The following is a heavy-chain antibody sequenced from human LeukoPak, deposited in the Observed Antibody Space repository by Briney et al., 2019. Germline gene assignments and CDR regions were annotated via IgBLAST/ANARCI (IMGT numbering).Heavy chain of an antibody. Sequence: AGGSLRLSCAASGFIFSSYAMSWVRQAPGKGLEWVSAISGSGASTYYADSVKGRFTISRDNSKNTLYLQMNSLRAEVTAVYYCAKLAAGVLLWFGESWGQGTLVTVSS. J-gene: IGHJ4*02. CDR3: AKLAAGVLLWFGES. V-gene: IGHV3-23*01. D-gene: IGHD3-10*01. CDR2: ISGSGAST. CDR1: GFIFSSYA.